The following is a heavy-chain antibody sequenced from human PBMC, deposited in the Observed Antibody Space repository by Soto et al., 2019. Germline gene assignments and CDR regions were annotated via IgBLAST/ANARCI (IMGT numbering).Heavy chain of an antibody. D-gene: IGHD3-3*01. CDR3: ARADFWSGYSPLYMDV. CDR1: GFTFSSYA. CDR2: ISYDGSNK. V-gene: IGHV3-30-3*01. J-gene: IGHJ6*02. Sequence: GGSLRLSCAASGFTFSSYAMHWVRQAPGKGLEWVAVISYDGSNKYYADSVKGRFTISRDNSKNTLYLQMNSLRAEDTAVYYCARADFWSGYSPLYMDVWGQGTTVTVSS.